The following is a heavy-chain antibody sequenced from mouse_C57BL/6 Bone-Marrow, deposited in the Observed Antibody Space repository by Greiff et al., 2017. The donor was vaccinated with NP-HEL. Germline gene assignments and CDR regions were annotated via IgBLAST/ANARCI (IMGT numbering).Heavy chain of an antibody. CDR2: IYPGDGDT. Sequence: VQLQESGAELVKPGASVKISCKASGYAFSSYWMNWVKQRPGKGLEWIGQIYPGDGDTNYNGKFKGKATLTADKSSSTAYMQLSSLTSEDSAVYFCARIYYGNSAWFAYWGQGTLVTVSA. D-gene: IGHD2-1*01. CDR3: ARIYYGNSAWFAY. V-gene: IGHV1-80*01. CDR1: GYAFSSYW. J-gene: IGHJ3*01.